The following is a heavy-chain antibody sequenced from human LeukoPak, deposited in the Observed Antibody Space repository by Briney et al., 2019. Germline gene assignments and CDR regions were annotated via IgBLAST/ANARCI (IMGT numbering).Heavy chain of an antibody. CDR3: DGADY. CDR1: GFTFSNYA. V-gene: IGHV3-23*01. D-gene: IGHD4-17*01. J-gene: IGHJ4*02. CDR2: INDSGGRT. Sequence: PGGSLRLSCAASGFTFSNYAMGWVRQAPGKGLEWVSTINDSGGRTHYAGSVERRFTLSRDNPKNTLYLKKKRVRAEDTAVYCCDGADYWGRGPVVRVS.